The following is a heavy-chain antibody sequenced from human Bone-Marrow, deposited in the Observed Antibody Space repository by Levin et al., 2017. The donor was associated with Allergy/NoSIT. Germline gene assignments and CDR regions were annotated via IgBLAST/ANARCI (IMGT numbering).Heavy chain of an antibody. D-gene: IGHD2-15*01. CDR3: ARERPPPQIVVVVAAPRHDNWFDP. CDR2: MNPNSGNT. V-gene: IGHV1-8*01. CDR1: GYTFTSYD. Sequence: GESLKISCKASGYTFTSYDINWVRQATGQGLEWMGWMNPNSGNTGYAQKFQGRVTLTRNTSISTAYMELSSLRSEYTAVYYCARERPPPQIVVVVAAPRHDNWFDPWGQGTLVTVSS. J-gene: IGHJ5*02.